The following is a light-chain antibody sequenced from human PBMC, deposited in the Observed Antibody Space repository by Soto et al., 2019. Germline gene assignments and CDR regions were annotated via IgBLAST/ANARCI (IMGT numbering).Light chain of an antibody. CDR2: KAS. V-gene: IGKV1-5*03. Sequence: DIQMTQSPSTLSAFVGDRVTITCRASQSINSWLAWYQQKPGKAPNLLIYKASNLESGAPSRFSGSGSGTEFTLTISSLQPDDFATYYCQQYHRSPVTFGRGTKVEIK. J-gene: IGKJ4*01. CDR3: QQYHRSPVT. CDR1: QSINSW.